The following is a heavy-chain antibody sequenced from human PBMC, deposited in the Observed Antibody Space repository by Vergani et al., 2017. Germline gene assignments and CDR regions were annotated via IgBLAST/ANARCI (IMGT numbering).Heavy chain of an antibody. J-gene: IGHJ4*02. CDR1: GYTFTGYY. CDR3: ARDGLLYDFWSGYYIY. V-gene: IGHV1-2*02. Sequence: QVQLVQSGAEVKKPGASVKVSCKASGYTFTGYYMHWVRQAPGQGLEWMGWINPNSGGTTHAQEFQGRVTMTRDTSISTAYMELSRLRSDDTAVYYCARDGLLYDFWSGYYIYWGQGTLVTVSS. D-gene: IGHD3-3*01. CDR2: INPNSGGT.